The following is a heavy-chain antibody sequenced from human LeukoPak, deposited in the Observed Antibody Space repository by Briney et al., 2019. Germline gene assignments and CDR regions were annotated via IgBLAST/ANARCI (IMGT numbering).Heavy chain of an antibody. CDR2: ISYSGST. CDR1: GGSISSYY. D-gene: IGHD5-18*01. Sequence: SETLSLTCTVPGGSISSYYWCWIRQPPGKGLEWSGYISYSGSTNYKSSLKSRVTISVDTSKNQFSLKLSSVTAADTAVYYCARTTEGGYTYGYFYYYYMDVWGKGTTVTISS. J-gene: IGHJ6*03. CDR3: ARTTEGGYTYGYFYYYYMDV. V-gene: IGHV4-59*01.